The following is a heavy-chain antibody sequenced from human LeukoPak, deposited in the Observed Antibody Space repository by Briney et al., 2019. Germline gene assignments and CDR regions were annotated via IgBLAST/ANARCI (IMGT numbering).Heavy chain of an antibody. D-gene: IGHD7-27*01. J-gene: IGHJ4*02. CDR2: ISGSGTDT. CDR3: AKDPWGSRGYFDY. Sequence: GGSLRLSCAASGFTFSSYAMIWVRQAPGKGLEWVSAISGSGTDTYYADSVKGRFTIFRDNSKNTVYLQMNSLRAEDTAVYYCAKDPWGSRGYFDYWGQGTLVTVSS. CDR1: GFTFSSYA. V-gene: IGHV3-23*01.